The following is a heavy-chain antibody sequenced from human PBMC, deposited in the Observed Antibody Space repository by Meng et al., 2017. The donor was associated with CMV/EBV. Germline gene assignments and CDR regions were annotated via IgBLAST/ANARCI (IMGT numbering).Heavy chain of an antibody. Sequence: GESLKISCAASGFTFSSYTMNWVRQAPGKGLEWVSYISSSGSTIYYADSVKGRFTISRDNAKNSLYLQMNSLRAEDTAVYYCARVGGGVVPVAIVTTNYYYYGMDVWGQGTTVTVSS. CDR2: ISSSGSTI. D-gene: IGHD2-2*01. CDR1: GFTFSSYT. CDR3: ARVGGGVVPVAIVTTNYYYYGMDV. V-gene: IGHV3-48*04. J-gene: IGHJ6*02.